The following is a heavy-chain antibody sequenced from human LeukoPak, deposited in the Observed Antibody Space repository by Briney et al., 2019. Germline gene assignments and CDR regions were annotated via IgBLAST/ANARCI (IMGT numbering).Heavy chain of an antibody. D-gene: IGHD3-10*01. CDR3: ARAKGTYGVDY. CDR1: GGSISSSDYF. V-gene: IGHV4-61*02. CDR2: IYTSGST. Sequence: SETLSLTCTVSGGSISSSDYFWTWIRQPAGKGLEWIGRIYTSGSTNYNPSLKSRVTISFDTSKNQFSLRLSSVTAADTAVYYCARAKGTYGVDYWGQGILVTVSS. J-gene: IGHJ4*02.